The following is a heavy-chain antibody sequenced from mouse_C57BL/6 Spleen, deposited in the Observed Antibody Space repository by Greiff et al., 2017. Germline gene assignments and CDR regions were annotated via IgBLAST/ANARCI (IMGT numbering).Heavy chain of an antibody. J-gene: IGHJ2*01. Sequence: EVQLQQSGAELVRPGASVKLSCTASGFNIKDYYMHWVKQRPEQGLEWIGRIDPEDGDTEYAPKFQGKATMTADTSSNTAYLQLSSLTSEDTAVYYCTLITTVVEGYFDYWGQGTTLTVSS. CDR1: GFNIKDYY. CDR3: TLITTVVEGYFDY. V-gene: IGHV14-1*01. CDR2: IDPEDGDT. D-gene: IGHD1-1*01.